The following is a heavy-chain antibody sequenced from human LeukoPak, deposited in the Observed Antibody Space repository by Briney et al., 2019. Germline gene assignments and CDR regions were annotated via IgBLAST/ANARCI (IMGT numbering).Heavy chain of an antibody. J-gene: IGHJ4*02. D-gene: IGHD3-22*01. CDR1: GGSISSYY. CDR2: IYYSGST. Sequence: SETLSLTCTVSGGSISSYYWSWIRQPPGKGLEWIGYIYYSGSTYYNPSLKSRVTISVDTSKNQFSLKLSSVTAADTAVYYCARAYDSSGYQRLYYFDYWGQGTLVTVSS. CDR3: ARAYDSSGYQRLYYFDY. V-gene: IGHV4-59*12.